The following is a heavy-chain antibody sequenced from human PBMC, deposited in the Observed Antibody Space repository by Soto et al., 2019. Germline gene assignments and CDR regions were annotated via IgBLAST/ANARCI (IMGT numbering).Heavy chain of an antibody. V-gene: IGHV1-3*01. CDR2: VNAGNDNT. J-gene: IGHJ4*02. CDR1: GYTFTNNV. D-gene: IGHD3-10*01. CDR3: AREVPYGCSRFDY. Sequence: PSVKVSCKTSGYTFTNNVIHWVRQAPGQRLEWIGWVNAGNDNTKWSRGFQGRLTLTKDTSATTAYMELSSLTPEDTAIYFCAREVPYGCSRFDYWGQGTLVTVSS.